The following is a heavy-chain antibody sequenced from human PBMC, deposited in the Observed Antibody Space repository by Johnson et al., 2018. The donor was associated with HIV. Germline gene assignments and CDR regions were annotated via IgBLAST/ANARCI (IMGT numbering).Heavy chain of an antibody. Sequence: VQLVESGGGVVRPGGSLRLSCAASGFTFDDYGMSWVRQAPGKGLEWVSGISWKGGSTGYADSVKGRFTISKDNAKNSLYLQMNSLRVDDTAFYYCARDRQAVRGTFDIWSQGTMVTVSS. J-gene: IGHJ3*02. CDR2: ISWKGGST. CDR1: GFTFDDYG. CDR3: ARDRQAVRGTFDI. V-gene: IGHV3-20*04. D-gene: IGHD6-19*01.